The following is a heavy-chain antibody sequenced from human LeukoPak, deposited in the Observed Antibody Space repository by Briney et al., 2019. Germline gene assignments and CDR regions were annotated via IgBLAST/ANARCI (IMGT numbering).Heavy chain of an antibody. D-gene: IGHD2-21*02. Sequence: GASVKVSCKASGYTLTNYYMYWVRQAPGQGIEWMGVNNPSGGTTNYAQNFQGRVTMTRDTSTSTVYMELSSLRSEDTAVYYCAREEAFCGGDCYPPLDYWGQGTLVTVSS. V-gene: IGHV1-46*01. J-gene: IGHJ4*02. CDR3: AREEAFCGGDCYPPLDY. CDR2: NNPSGGTT. CDR1: GYTLTNYY.